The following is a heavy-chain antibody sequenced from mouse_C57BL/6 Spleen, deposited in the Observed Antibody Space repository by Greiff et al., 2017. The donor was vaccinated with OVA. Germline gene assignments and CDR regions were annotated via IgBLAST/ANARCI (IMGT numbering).Heavy chain of an antibody. CDR1: GFTFSDYG. CDR3: ARPADAMDY. D-gene: IGHD3-1*01. V-gene: IGHV5-17*01. J-gene: IGHJ4*01. Sequence: EVKLMESGGGLVKPGGSLKLSCAASGFTFSDYGMHWVRQAPEKGLEWVAYISSGCGTIYYADTVKGRFTISRDNANNTLFLQMTSLRSEDTAMYYCARPADAMDYWGKGTSVTVAT. CDR2: ISSGCGTI.